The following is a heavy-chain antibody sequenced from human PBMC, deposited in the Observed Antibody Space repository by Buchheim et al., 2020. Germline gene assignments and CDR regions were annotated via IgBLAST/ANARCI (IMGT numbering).Heavy chain of an antibody. CDR3: ARDKVRCISTSCYYYYYYGMDV. D-gene: IGHD2-2*01. V-gene: IGHV3-66*01. J-gene: IGHJ6*02. Sequence: EVQLVESGGGLVQPGGSLRLSCAASGFTVSSNYMSWVRQAPGKGLEWVSVIYSGGSTYYADSVKGRFTISRDNSKNTLYLQMNSLRAEDTAVYYCARDKVRCISTSCYYYYYYGMDVWGQGTT. CDR1: GFTVSSNY. CDR2: IYSGGST.